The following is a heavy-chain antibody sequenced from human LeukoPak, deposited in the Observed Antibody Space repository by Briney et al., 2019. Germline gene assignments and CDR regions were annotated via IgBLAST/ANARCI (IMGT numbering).Heavy chain of an antibody. CDR3: AKRGVVIRVILVGFHKEAYYFDS. D-gene: IGHD3-22*01. J-gene: IGHJ4*02. CDR1: GLTLSNYG. Sequence: GGSLRLSCAASGLTLSNYGMSWVRQAPGKGLEWVAGISDSGGRTNYADSVKGRFTISRDNPKNTLYLQMNSLRAEDTAVYFCAKRGVVIRVILVGFHKEAYYFDSWGQGALVTVSS. V-gene: IGHV3-23*01. CDR2: ISDSGGRT.